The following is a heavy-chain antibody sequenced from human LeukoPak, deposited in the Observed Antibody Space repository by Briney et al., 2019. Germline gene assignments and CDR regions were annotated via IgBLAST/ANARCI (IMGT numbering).Heavy chain of an antibody. D-gene: IGHD5-24*01. CDR3: ARDSPWLPDPY. J-gene: IGHJ4*02. Sequence: PGGSLRLSCEGSGFTFSKHGLNWVRQAPGKGLEWVASISSSGTYIYYADSLKGRLTISRDNAKNILSLQMNSLRAEDTAVYYCARDSPWLPDPYWGQGTLVTVSS. V-gene: IGHV3-21*01. CDR2: ISSSGTYI. CDR1: GFTFSKHG.